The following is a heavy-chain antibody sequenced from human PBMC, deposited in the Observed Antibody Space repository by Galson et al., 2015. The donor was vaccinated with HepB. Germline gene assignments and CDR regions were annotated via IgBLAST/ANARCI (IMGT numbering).Heavy chain of an antibody. D-gene: IGHD3-22*01. CDR3: AKERGYYYDSTDY. V-gene: IGHV3-23*01. Sequence: SLRLSCAASGFAFSSHAMSWVRQAPGKGLEWVSTISGSGGSTYYADSVKGLFTISRDNSKNTLYLKMNSLRVEDTGVYYCAKERGYYYDSTDYGGQGTLVSASS. CDR2: ISGSGGST. CDR1: GFAFSSHA. J-gene: IGHJ4*02.